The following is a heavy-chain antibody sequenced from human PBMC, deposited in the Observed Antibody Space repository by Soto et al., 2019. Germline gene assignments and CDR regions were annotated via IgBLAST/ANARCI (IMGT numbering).Heavy chain of an antibody. CDR2: IYPGDSDT. CDR3: AALQYYYGMDV. Sequence: VESLKISCKGSGYSFTSYWIGWVRHMPGKGLEWMGIIYPGDSDTSYSPSFQGQVTISADKSISTAYLQWSSLKASDTAMYYCAALQYYYGMDVWGQGTPVTVSS. J-gene: IGHJ6*02. V-gene: IGHV5-51*01. CDR1: GYSFTSYW.